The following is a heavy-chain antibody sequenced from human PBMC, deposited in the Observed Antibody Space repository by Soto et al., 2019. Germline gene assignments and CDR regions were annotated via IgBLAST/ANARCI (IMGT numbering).Heavy chain of an antibody. CDR3: TRAPFVVETAPTNFDY. V-gene: IGHV3-49*04. D-gene: IGHD2-21*02. CDR2: IRSKAYYGTT. CDR1: GFTFGGYA. Sequence: GGSLRLSCSASGFTFGGYAMSWVRLAPGKGLELVGFIRSKAYYGTTEYAASVRGRFTISRDDSRSIAYLQMNSLKSEDTAVYFCTRAPFVVETAPTNFDYWGQGTPVTVSS. J-gene: IGHJ4*02.